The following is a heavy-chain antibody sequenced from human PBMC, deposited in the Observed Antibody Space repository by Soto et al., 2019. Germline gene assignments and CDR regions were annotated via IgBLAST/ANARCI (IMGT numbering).Heavy chain of an antibody. CDR1: GGFISNGDYS. Sequence: PSETLSLTCAVSGGFISNGDYSWSWIRQQPGKGLEWIGYIYHSGSTYYNPSLKSRVTISVDRSKNQFALKLSSVTAADTAVYYCATYVTGTTSGAFDIWGQGTMVTVSS. CDR2: IYHSGST. D-gene: IGHD1-20*01. V-gene: IGHV4-30-2*01. J-gene: IGHJ3*02. CDR3: ATYVTGTTSGAFDI.